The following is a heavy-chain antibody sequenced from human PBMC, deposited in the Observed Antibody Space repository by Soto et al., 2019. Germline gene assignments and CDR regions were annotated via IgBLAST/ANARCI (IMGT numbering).Heavy chain of an antibody. J-gene: IGHJ4*02. D-gene: IGHD3-22*01. CDR2: IYPGDSDT. V-gene: IGHV5-51*01. CDR1: GYSFTSYW. Sequence: PGESLKISCKGSGYSFTSYWIGWVRQMPGKGLEWMGIIYPGDSDTRYSPSFQGQVTISADKSISTAYLQWSSLKASDTAMYYCARLSDQGYYYDSSGYPAREYYFDYWGQGTLVTVSS. CDR3: ARLSDQGYYYDSSGYPAREYYFDY.